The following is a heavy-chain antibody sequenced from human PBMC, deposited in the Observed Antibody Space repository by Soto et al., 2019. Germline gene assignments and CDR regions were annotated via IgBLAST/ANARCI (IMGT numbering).Heavy chain of an antibody. J-gene: IGHJ6*02. V-gene: IGHV1-69*13. CDR3: ARLEYSSSAYYYYGMDV. D-gene: IGHD6-6*01. CDR2: IIPIFGTA. CDR1: GGTFSSYA. Sequence: PVKVSCKASGGTFSSYAISWVRQAPGQGLEWMGGIIPIFGTANYAQKFQGRVTITADESTSTAYMELSSLRSEDTAVYYCARLEYSSSAYYYYGMDVWGQGTTVTVSS.